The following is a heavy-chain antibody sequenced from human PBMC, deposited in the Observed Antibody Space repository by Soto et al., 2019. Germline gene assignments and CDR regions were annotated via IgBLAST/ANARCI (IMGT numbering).Heavy chain of an antibody. Sequence: QVQLVQSGAEVRKPGASVRVSCSPSGHPFLDFYVHWVRQAPGKGLEWLGWINPNTGATNYAQKFQGRVTITADKSTSTSYMELSSLRSEDTAVYYCARDMTRTVVPYFDFWGQGTLVTVSS. J-gene: IGHJ4*02. CDR2: INPNTGAT. D-gene: IGHD1-7*01. V-gene: IGHV1-2*02. CDR1: GHPFLDFY. CDR3: ARDMTRTVVPYFDF.